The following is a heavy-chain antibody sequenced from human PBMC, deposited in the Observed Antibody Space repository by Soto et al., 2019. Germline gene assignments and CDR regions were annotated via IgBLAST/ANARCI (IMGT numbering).Heavy chain of an antibody. CDR2: ISAHNGNT. V-gene: IGHV1-18*01. CDR3: ARASGGGVGTTSY. Sequence: ASVKVSCKTSGYIFSNFGISWMRQVPGQGLEWMGWISAHNGNTNYAQKFQDRVTLTTDTSTNTAYMELRSLRSDDTAVYYCARASGGGVGTTSYWGQGTLVTVSS. CDR1: GYIFSNFG. D-gene: IGHD1-26*01. J-gene: IGHJ4*02.